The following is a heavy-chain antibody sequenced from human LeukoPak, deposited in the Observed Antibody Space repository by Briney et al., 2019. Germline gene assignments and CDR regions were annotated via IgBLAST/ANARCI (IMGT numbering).Heavy chain of an antibody. CDR3: ARDRYYGSGSSDAFDI. V-gene: IGHV3-21*01. CDR2: ISSSSTYT. J-gene: IGHJ3*02. D-gene: IGHD3-10*01. Sequence: GGSLRLSCAASGFTFSSYSMDWVSQARGKGLEWVSSISSSSTYTYYADSVKGRFTISRDNAENSLYLQMNSLSAEDTAIYYCARDRYYGSGSSDAFDIWGRGTTVTVSS. CDR1: GFTFSSYS.